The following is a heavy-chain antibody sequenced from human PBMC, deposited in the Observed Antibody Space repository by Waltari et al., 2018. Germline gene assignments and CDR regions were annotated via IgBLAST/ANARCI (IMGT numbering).Heavy chain of an antibody. V-gene: IGHV3-74*03. J-gene: IGHJ4*02. CDR2: SNTDGNSV. CDR1: GFTFRNYW. CDR3: VRAVGCAEDCYNPYFDN. D-gene: IGHD2-21*02. Sequence: EVQLVQSGGGLVQPGGSLTVSCEVSGFTFRNYWMHWVRQAPGKGLVWVSRSNTDGNSVTYADSVRGRFTISRDNVKNTLYLQMESLRVEDTAVYYCVRAVGCAEDCYNPYFDNWGRGAGVTVSS.